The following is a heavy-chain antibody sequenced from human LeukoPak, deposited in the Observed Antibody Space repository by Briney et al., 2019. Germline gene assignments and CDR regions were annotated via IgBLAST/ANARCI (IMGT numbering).Heavy chain of an antibody. D-gene: IGHD5-18*01. J-gene: IGHJ4*02. Sequence: SETLSLTRTVSGVSISNYYWSWIRQAPGKGLEWVGYIYNSGTTNYNPSPRSRVTVSMDASKNQFSLKLISVTAADTAVYYCARDVPYTYGFQYWGQGTLVTVSS. V-gene: IGHV4-59*01. CDR1: GVSISNYY. CDR3: ARDVPYTYGFQY. CDR2: IYNSGTT.